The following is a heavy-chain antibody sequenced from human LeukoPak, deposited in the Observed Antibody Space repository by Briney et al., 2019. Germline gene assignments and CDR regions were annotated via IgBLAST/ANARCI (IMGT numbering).Heavy chain of an antibody. CDR3: ARGRIAAAGLKYYYYGMDV. D-gene: IGHD6-13*01. Sequence: SETLSLTCAVYGGSFSGYYWSWIRQPPGKGLEWIGEINHSGSTNYNPSLKSRVTISVDTCKNQFSLKLSSVTAADTAVYYCARGRIAAAGLKYYYYGMDVWGQGTTVTVSS. V-gene: IGHV4-34*01. CDR1: GGSFSGYY. CDR2: INHSGST. J-gene: IGHJ6*02.